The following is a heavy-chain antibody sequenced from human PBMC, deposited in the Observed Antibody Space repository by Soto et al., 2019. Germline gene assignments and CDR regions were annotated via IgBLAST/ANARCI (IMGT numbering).Heavy chain of an antibody. CDR1: GYQFTGSY. D-gene: IGHD2-2*01. Sequence: QVRLVQSGADVQRPGASMNISCQASGYQFTGSYLHWVRRAPGHGLQWMGMINPDTGSTTYAETFQERVTITTGKSAGTVFLGLGRLTSDDTATYYCARQYCSGTSCYWYFDFWGQGTFVSVSS. CDR3: ARQYCSGTSCYWYFDF. J-gene: IGHJ4*02. CDR2: INPDTGST. V-gene: IGHV1-2*02.